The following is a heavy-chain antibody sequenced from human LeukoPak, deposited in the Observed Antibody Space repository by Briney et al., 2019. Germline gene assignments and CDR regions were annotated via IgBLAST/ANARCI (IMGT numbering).Heavy chain of an antibody. CDR1: GFTFSSFA. CDR3: ANTRGDTAMNMIFDY. Sequence: GGSLRLSCAASGFTFSSFAMNWVRPAPGKGLEWVSVISGSGGTTYYTDSVKGRFTISRDNSKNTLFLQMNSLRDEDTAVYYCANTRGDTAMNMIFDYWGQGTLVTVSS. V-gene: IGHV3-23*01. D-gene: IGHD5-18*01. J-gene: IGHJ4*02. CDR2: ISGSGGTT.